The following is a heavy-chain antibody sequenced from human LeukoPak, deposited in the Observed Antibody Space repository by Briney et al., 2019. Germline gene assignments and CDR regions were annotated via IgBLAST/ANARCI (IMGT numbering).Heavy chain of an antibody. Sequence: ASVKVSCKASGYTFTGYYMHWVRQAPGQGLEWMGWINPNSGGTNYAQKFQGWVTMTRDTSISTAYMELNRLRSDDTAVYYRARGPPDSYSSSWYGAFDIWGQGTMVTVSS. J-gene: IGHJ3*02. CDR3: ARGPPDSYSSSWYGAFDI. D-gene: IGHD6-13*01. V-gene: IGHV1-2*04. CDR2: INPNSGGT. CDR1: GYTFTGYY.